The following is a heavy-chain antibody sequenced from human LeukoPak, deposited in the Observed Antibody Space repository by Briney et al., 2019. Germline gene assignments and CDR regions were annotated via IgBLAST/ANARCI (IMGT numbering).Heavy chain of an antibody. Sequence: GSTKNSPSLKSRVTISVDTSKNQFSLKLRSVTAADTAVYYCARGANYYDSSGYSATFDYWGQGTLVTVSS. J-gene: IGHJ4*02. D-gene: IGHD3-22*01. CDR2: GST. V-gene: IGHV4-34*01. CDR3: ARGANYYDSSGYSATFDY.